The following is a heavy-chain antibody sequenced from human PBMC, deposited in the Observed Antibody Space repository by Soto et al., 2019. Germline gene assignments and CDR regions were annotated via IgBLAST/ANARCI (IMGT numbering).Heavy chain of an antibody. Sequence: ASVKVSCKASGYTFTSYDINWVRQATGQGLEWMGWMNPNSGNTGYAQKFQGRVTMTRNTSISTAYMELSSLRSEDTAVYYCASPQQWDDALDIWGQGTMVTVSS. CDR2: MNPNSGNT. CDR3: ASPQQWDDALDI. V-gene: IGHV1-8*01. CDR1: GYTFTSYD. J-gene: IGHJ3*02. D-gene: IGHD6-19*01.